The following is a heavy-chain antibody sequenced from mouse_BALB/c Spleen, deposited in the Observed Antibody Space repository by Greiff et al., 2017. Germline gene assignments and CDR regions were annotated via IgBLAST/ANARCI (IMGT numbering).Heavy chain of an antibody. CDR1: GFNIKDYY. CDR3: NAPIYDYDGDYFDY. Sequence: EVKLVESGAELVRSGASVKLSCTASGFNIKDYYMHWVKQRPEQGLEWIGWIDPENGDTEYAPKFQGKATMTADTSSNTAYLQLSSLTSEDTAVYYCNAPIYDYDGDYFDYWGQGTTLTVSS. V-gene: IGHV14-4*02. D-gene: IGHD2-4*01. J-gene: IGHJ2*01. CDR2: IDPENGDT.